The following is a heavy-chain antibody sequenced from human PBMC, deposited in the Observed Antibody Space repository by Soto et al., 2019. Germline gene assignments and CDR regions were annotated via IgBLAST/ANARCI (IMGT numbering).Heavy chain of an antibody. CDR2: IRSKANSYAT. J-gene: IGHJ4*02. V-gene: IGHV3-73*02. D-gene: IGHD3-22*01. CDR3: TSPVNNYYDSSGQGY. CDR1: GFTFSGSA. Sequence: EVQLVESGGGLVQPGGSLKLSCAASGFTFSGSAMHWVRQASGKGLEWVGRIRSKANSYATAYAASVKGRFTISRDDSKNTAYLQMNSLKTEDTAVYYCTSPVNNYYDSSGQGYWGQGTLVTVSS.